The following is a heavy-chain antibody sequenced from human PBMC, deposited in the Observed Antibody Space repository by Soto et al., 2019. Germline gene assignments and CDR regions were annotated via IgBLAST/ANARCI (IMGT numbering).Heavy chain of an antibody. CDR1: GFTFSSYA. Sequence: TGGSLRLSCAASGFTFSSYAMSWVRQAPGKGLEWVSAISGSGANTYYADSVKGRFTISRDNSKNTLYLQMNSLRAEDTALYYCAKDKVVVTAPYYGMDVWGQGTTVTVSS. CDR2: ISGSGANT. CDR3: AKDKVVVTAPYYGMDV. V-gene: IGHV3-23*01. J-gene: IGHJ6*02. D-gene: IGHD3-22*01.